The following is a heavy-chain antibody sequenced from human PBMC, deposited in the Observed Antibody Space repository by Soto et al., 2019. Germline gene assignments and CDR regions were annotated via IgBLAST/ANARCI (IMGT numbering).Heavy chain of an antibody. CDR2: IGIYKGKT. D-gene: IGHD3-10*01. CDR1: GYTFSSYG. Sequence: QVQLVQSGAEVKKPGASVKVSCKASGYTFSSYGITWVRQAPGQGLEWMGWIGIYKGKTKYVQKFQDRVTMTTDTSTTTAYMELRSLRSDDTAVYYCAKDTYNNYGGAAFDIWGQGTMVTVSS. CDR3: AKDTYNNYGGAAFDI. J-gene: IGHJ3*02. V-gene: IGHV1-18*01.